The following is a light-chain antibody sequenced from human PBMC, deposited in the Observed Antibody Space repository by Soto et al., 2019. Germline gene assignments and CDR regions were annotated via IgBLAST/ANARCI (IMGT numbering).Light chain of an antibody. V-gene: IGKV1-5*03. CDR2: KAS. Sequence: DIQMTQSPSTLSASVGDRVTITCRASQSISSWLAWYQQKPGKAPKLLIYKASSLESGVPSRFSGSGSGTEFTLTISSLQPDDFATYYCRHRGTFGGGTKVDI. CDR1: QSISSW. J-gene: IGKJ4*01. CDR3: RHRGT.